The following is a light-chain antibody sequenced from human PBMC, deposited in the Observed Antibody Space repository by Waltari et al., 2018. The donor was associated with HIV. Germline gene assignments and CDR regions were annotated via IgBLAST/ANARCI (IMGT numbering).Light chain of an antibody. Sequence: DLPMTPSPSSLSASVGDRVTITCRPSQRIRHNLNWYYQKPGKAPKLLSYAASTLQSEFPSRFSGSGSGTDFTLTISSLQPEDFVTYYCQQSYSTPWTFGQGTKVEI. CDR3: QQSYSTPWT. CDR2: AAS. V-gene: IGKV1-39*01. CDR1: QRIRHN. J-gene: IGKJ1*01.